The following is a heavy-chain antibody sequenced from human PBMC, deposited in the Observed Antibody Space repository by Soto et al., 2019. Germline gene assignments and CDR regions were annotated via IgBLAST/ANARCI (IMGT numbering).Heavy chain of an antibody. J-gene: IGHJ6*04. CDR1: GGSIRSGGYY. V-gene: IGHV4-31*03. CDR2: IYYSGNT. CDR3: ARDRLMATAGSARHYFGLDV. Sequence: PSGTLSLTCTVSGGSIRSGGYYWSWVRQNPRKGLEWIGNIYYSGNTYYNPSLKSRLTISVDTSKNQFSLNLSSVTAADTAVYYCARDRLMATAGSARHYFGLDVWGKGTTVTVSS. D-gene: IGHD5-18*01.